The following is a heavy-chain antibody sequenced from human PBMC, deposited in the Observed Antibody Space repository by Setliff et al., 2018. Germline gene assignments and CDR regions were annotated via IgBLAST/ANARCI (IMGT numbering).Heavy chain of an antibody. CDR3: ARSAANGGHDPFDI. J-gene: IGHJ3*02. Sequence: GSLRLSCAASGFTFSNHWMTWARQAPGKGLEWVANIKQDGSDKYYVDSVKGRFTVSRDNAKNSLYLQMNSLRADDTAVYYCARSAANGGHDPFDIWGQGTMVTVSS. D-gene: IGHD6-25*01. CDR2: IKQDGSDK. CDR1: GFTFSNHW. V-gene: IGHV3-7*01.